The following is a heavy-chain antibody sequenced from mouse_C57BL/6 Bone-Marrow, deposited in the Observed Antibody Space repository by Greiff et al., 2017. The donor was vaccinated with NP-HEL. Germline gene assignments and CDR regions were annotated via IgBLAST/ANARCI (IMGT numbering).Heavy chain of an antibody. CDR1: GYTFTSYW. Sequence: QVQLQQPGAELVRPGTSVKLSCKASGYTFTSYWMHWVKQRPGQGLEWIGVIDPSDSYPNYNQKFKGKATLTVDTSSSTAYMQLSSLTSEDSAVYYCAREGGSWFAYWGKGTLVTVSA. J-gene: IGHJ3*01. V-gene: IGHV1-59*01. CDR2: IDPSDSYP. CDR3: AREGGSWFAY.